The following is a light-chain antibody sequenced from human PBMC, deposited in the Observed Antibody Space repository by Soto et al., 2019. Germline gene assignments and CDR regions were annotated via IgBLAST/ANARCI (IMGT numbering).Light chain of an antibody. Sequence: VMTQSPATLSVSPGERATLSCMASQSINGNLAWYQQRPGQAPRLLIYGASTRATGIPARFSGSGSGTEFTLTISSLQSEDFAVYYCQQYNNWWTFGQGTKVEIK. CDR3: QQYNNWWT. V-gene: IGKV3-15*01. J-gene: IGKJ1*01. CDR2: GAS. CDR1: QSINGN.